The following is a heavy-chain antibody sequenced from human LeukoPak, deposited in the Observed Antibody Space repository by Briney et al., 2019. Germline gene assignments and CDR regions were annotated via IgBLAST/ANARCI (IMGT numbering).Heavy chain of an antibody. Sequence: SETLSLTCTVSGYSISSGYYWGWIRQPPGKGLEWIGSIYHSGSTYHNPSLKSRVTISVDTSKNQFSLKLSSVTAADTAVYYCAREEGGDTAMAVDYWGQGTLVTVSS. CDR1: GYSISSGYY. CDR3: AREEGGDTAMAVDY. J-gene: IGHJ4*02. D-gene: IGHD5-18*01. CDR2: IYHSGST. V-gene: IGHV4-38-2*02.